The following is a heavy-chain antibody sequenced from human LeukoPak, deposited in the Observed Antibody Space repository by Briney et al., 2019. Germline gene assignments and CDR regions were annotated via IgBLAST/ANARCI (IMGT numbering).Heavy chain of an antibody. CDR2: INHSGST. V-gene: IGHV4-34*01. Sequence: ASETLSLTCTVSGGSFEHYYWSWIRQPPGKGLEWIGEINHSGSTNYNPSLKSRVTISVDTSKNQFSLKLSSVTAADTAVYYCARGSVGYCSSTSCYTAYYYYYYMDVWGKGTTVTVSS. D-gene: IGHD2-2*02. J-gene: IGHJ6*03. CDR3: ARGSVGYCSSTSCYTAYYYYYYMDV. CDR1: GGSFEHYY.